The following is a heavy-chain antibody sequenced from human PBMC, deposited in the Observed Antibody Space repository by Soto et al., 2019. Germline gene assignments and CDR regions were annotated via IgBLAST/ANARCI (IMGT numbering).Heavy chain of an antibody. Sequence: QAQLVQSGAEVKEPGASVKVSCKASGYTFTNYDISGVRQATGQGLEWMGWMNPTSANTGYAQKFQGRVSMTRDTSINTAYLALSSLRSEDTAIYYCARMVTSGTLNWFDTWGQGTLVTVSS. CDR3: ARMVTSGTLNWFDT. CDR1: GYTFTNYD. D-gene: IGHD6-13*01. J-gene: IGHJ5*02. CDR2: MNPTSANT. V-gene: IGHV1-8*01.